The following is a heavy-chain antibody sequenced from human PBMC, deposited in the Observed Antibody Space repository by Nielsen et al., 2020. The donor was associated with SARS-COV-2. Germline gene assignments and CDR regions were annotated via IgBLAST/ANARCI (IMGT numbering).Heavy chain of an antibody. V-gene: IGHV5-10-1*01. J-gene: IGHJ4*02. D-gene: IGHD2-2*01. CDR3: ARSDPIGYCSSTSCYFGY. CDR2: IDPSDSYS. Sequence: VRQMPGKGLEWMGTIDPSDSYSNYSPSFQGHVTISVDKSISTAYLQWSSLKASDTAMYYCARSDPIGYCSSTSCYFGYWGQGTLVTVSS.